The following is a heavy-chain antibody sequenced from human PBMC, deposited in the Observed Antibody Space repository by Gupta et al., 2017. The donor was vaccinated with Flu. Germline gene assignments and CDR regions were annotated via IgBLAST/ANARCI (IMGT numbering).Heavy chain of an antibody. Sequence: EVQLLDFVGGLVQLGGSMRLFCALCGSEFTSCSMSWVRQAPGKGMEWVSTICASGFCPFYADSVKGRFTITRDNFKNTIYLQMNSLRAEDTAIYYCAKAATDFDSWGQGTLVTVSS. CDR2: ICASGFCP. V-gene: IGHV3-23*01. CDR1: GSEFTSCS. CDR3: AKAATDFDS. D-gene: IGHD1-26*01. J-gene: IGHJ4*02.